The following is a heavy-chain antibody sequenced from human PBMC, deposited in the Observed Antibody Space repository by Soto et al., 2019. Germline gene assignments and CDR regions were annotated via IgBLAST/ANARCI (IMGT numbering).Heavy chain of an antibody. V-gene: IGHV4-39*07. CDR1: GGSISSGDYY. CDR2: INHSGST. Sequence: SETLSLTCTVSGGSISSGDYYWSWIRQPPGKGLEWIGEINHSGSTNYNPSLKSRVTISVDTSKNQFSLKLCSVTAADTAVYYCARDRDGMDVWGQGTTVTVSS. J-gene: IGHJ6*02. CDR3: ARDRDGMDV.